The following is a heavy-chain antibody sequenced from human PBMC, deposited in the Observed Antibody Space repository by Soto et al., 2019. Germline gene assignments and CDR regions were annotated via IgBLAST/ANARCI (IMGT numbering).Heavy chain of an antibody. V-gene: IGHV3-33*01. CDR2: IWYDGSNK. Sequence: QVQVVESGGGVVQPGRSLRLSCVASGFTFSNYGMHWVRQAPGKGLEWVAVIWYDGSNKYYADSVKGRFTISRDDSENTRNLQMNGLRAEDTAVYYCARDHTPYYYHSSGYSHHGMHVCGRGTTVTVSS. J-gene: IGHJ6*02. D-gene: IGHD3-22*01. CDR3: ARDHTPYYYHSSGYSHHGMHV. CDR1: GFTFSNYG.